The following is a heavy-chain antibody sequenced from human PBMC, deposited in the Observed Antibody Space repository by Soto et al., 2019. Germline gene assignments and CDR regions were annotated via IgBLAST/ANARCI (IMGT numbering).Heavy chain of an antibody. Sequence: QVQLVESGGGVVQPGRSLRLSRAASGFTFSSYGMHWVRQAPGKGLEWVAVISYDGSNKYYADSVKGRFTISRDNSKNTLYLQMNSLRAEDTAVYYCAKDYYYDSSGYYYGVDYWGQGTLVTVSS. V-gene: IGHV3-30*18. CDR3: AKDYYYDSSGYYYGVDY. D-gene: IGHD3-22*01. CDR1: GFTFSSYG. J-gene: IGHJ4*02. CDR2: ISYDGSNK.